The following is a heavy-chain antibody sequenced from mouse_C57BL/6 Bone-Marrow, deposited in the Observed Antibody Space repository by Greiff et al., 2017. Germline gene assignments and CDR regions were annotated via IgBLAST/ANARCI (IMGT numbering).Heavy chain of an antibody. V-gene: IGHV1-55*01. Sequence: QLQQSGAELVKPGASVKMSCKASGYTFTSYWITWVKQRPGQGLEWIGDIYPGSGSTNYNEKFKSKATLTVDTSSSTAYMQLSSLTSEDSAVYYCARRPSNWPGAMDYWGQGTSVTVSS. D-gene: IGHD4-1*01. CDR2: IYPGSGST. CDR1: GYTFTSYW. CDR3: ARRPSNWPGAMDY. J-gene: IGHJ4*01.